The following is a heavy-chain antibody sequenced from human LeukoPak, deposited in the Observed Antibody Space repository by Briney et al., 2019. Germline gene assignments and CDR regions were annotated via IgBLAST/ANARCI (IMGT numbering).Heavy chain of an antibody. CDR2: KYYSGSA. Sequence: SETLSLTCTVSGISISDGRYYWTWIRQRPGRGLEWIGYKYYSGSAKYNPSLKSRLTISIDTPENQFSLHLSSVTAADTAIYYCATPYCSSLSCLDVFNIWGQGGMVTVSS. CDR1: GISISDGRYY. J-gene: IGHJ3*02. D-gene: IGHD2-2*01. V-gene: IGHV4-31*03. CDR3: ATPYCSSLSCLDVFNI.